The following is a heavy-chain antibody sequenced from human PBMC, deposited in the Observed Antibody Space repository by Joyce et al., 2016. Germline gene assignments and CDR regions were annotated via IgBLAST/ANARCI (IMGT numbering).Heavy chain of an antibody. CDR1: GFIINNFG. CDR2: ISYDGNKK. J-gene: IGHJ3*02. Sequence: QGQLEESGGGVVQPGTSLRLSCAASGFIINNFGFHWVRQAQGKGLDWVAVISYDGNKKYYGDSVKGRFTISRDNPKNTVYLQMNSLRAEDTAVYYCAKVGRGQLGKNDAFGIWGQGTMVTVSS. V-gene: IGHV3-30*18. D-gene: IGHD5-18*01. CDR3: AKVGRGQLGKNDAFGI.